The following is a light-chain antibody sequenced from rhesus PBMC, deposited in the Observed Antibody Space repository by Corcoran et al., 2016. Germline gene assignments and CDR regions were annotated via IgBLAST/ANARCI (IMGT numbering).Light chain of an antibody. CDR1: QSIGNW. CDR3: QQYSSSPFT. Sequence: DIQMTQSPSSLSASVGDTVTITCRASQSIGNWVAWYQLKPGKTPKLLIYRATTLQNGVPSRFSGSGSGTDFRLTISGLQSEDFTSYYCQQYSSSPFTFGPGTKLDIK. V-gene: IGKV1-22*01. J-gene: IGKJ3*01. CDR2: RAT.